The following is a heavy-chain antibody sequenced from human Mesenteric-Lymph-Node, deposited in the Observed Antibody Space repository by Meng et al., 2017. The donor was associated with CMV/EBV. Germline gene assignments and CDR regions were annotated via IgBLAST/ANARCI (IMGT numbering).Heavy chain of an antibody. Sequence: SGTSFTSYYMHGVRQAPGQGLGWLGMINPSGGNTSYAQRFNGRVTMTRDTSTSTVYMELSSLRSEDTAVYYCARGYHDILTGYYMFDYWGQGTLVTVSS. CDR2: INPSGGNT. J-gene: IGHJ4*02. CDR1: GTSFTSYY. D-gene: IGHD3-9*01. CDR3: ARGYHDILTGYYMFDY. V-gene: IGHV1-46*01.